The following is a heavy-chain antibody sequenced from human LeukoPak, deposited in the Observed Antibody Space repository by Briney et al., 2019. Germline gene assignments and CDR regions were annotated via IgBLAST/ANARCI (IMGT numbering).Heavy chain of an antibody. CDR2: FSYSGST. CDR1: GASIDTYY. D-gene: IGHD5/OR15-5a*01. Sequence: SETLSLTCTVSGASIDTYYWTWIRQPPGKGLEWIGDFSYSGSTSYSPSLKSRVTISVDTSQNQISLKLTSATAADTAFYFCACLSVSHNNYFDDLGQGILVTVSS. J-gene: IGHJ4*02. V-gene: IGHV4-59*08. CDR3: ACLSVSHNNYFDD.